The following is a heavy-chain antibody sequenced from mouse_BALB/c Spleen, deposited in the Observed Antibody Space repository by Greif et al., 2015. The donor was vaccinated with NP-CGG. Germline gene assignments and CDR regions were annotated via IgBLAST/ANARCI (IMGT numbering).Heavy chain of an antibody. CDR3: TDYSWFAY. J-gene: IGHJ3*01. Sequence: LQQSGGGLVQPGGSMKLSCVASGFTLSNYWMNWVRQSPEKGLEWVAEIRLKSNNYATHYAESVKGRFTISRDDSKSSVYLQMNNLRAEDTGIYYCTDYSWFAYWGQGTLVTVSA. CDR1: GFTLSNYW. D-gene: IGHD2-13*01. V-gene: IGHV6-6*02. CDR2: IRLKSNNYAT.